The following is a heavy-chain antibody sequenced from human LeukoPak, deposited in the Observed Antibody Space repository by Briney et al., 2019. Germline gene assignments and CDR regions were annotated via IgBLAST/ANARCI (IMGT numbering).Heavy chain of an antibody. J-gene: IGHJ4*02. D-gene: IGHD5-24*01. Sequence: PGGSLRLSCAVSGLTFRSYWMSWVRQAPGKGPEWVANINQEGSEKYFVDSVKGRFTISRDNAKNSLHLQMNTLRAEDTAVYYCARERDGRFFDYWGQGTLVTVSS. CDR2: INQEGSEK. CDR3: ARERDGRFFDY. CDR1: GLTFRSYW. V-gene: IGHV3-7*01.